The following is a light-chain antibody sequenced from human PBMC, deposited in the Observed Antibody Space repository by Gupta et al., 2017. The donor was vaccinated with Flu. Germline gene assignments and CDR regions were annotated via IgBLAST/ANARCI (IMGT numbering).Light chain of an antibody. J-gene: IGKJ3*01. CDR2: DAS. V-gene: IGKV1-33*01. CDR1: ISNY. CDR3: QQFGKFPVT. Sequence: ISNYLNWYQQKPGGAPNLLIHDASILETGAPSRFSGHGSGTDFTLTISLLQPEDHATYYCQQFGKFPVTFGPGTKVDVK.